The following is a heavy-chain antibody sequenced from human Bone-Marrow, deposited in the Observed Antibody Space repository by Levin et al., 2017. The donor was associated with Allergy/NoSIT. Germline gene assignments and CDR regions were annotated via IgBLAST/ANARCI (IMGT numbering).Heavy chain of an antibody. V-gene: IGHV3-30*03. CDR1: GFIFKNYA. CDR2: ISSDGKNK. Sequence: PGGSLRLSCAASGFIFKNYAMHWVRQAPGKGLEWVTVISSDGKNKYYADPVKGRFTISRDNSRNALYLEMNSLRPEDTAVYYCATEWELVSAYYGLDVWGQGTTVTVSS. CDR3: ATEWELVSAYYGLDV. D-gene: IGHD1-26*01. J-gene: IGHJ6*02.